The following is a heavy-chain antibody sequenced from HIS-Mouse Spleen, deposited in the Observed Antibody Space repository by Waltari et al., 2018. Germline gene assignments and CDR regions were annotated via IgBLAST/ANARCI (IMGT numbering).Heavy chain of an antibody. CDR2: INPSGGST. V-gene: IGHV1-46*01. CDR1: GYTFTSYY. J-gene: IGHJ4*02. D-gene: IGHD3-22*01. Sequence: QVQLVQSGAEVKKPGASVKVSCKASGYTFTSYYMHWVRKAPGQGLEWMGIINPSGGSTSYAQKFQGRVTMTRDTSTSTVYMELSSLRSEDTAVYYCARNRYYYDSSGYYVRYYFDYWGQGTLVTVSS. CDR3: ARNRYYYDSSGYYVRYYFDY.